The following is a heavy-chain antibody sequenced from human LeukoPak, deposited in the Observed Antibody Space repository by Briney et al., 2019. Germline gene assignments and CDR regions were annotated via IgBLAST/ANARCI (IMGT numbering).Heavy chain of an antibody. V-gene: IGHV1-69*13. J-gene: IGHJ6*03. CDR2: IIPIFGTA. CDR3: ARDLGFTMVRGASLYYYYYMDV. CDR1: GGTFSSYA. D-gene: IGHD3-10*01. Sequence: ASVKVSCKASGGTFSSYAISWVRQAPGQGLEWMGGIIPIFGTANYAQKFQGRVTITADESTSTAYMELSSLRSEDTAVYYCARDLGFTMVRGASLYYYYYMDVWGKGTTVTISS.